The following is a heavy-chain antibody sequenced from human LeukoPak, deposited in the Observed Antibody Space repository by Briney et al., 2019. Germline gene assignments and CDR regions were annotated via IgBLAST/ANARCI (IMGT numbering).Heavy chain of an antibody. CDR2: ISSSGSTI. J-gene: IGHJ4*02. V-gene: IGHV3-48*03. Sequence: GRSLRLSCAASGFTFSSYAINWVRQAPGKGLEWVSYISSSGSTIYYADSVKGRFTISRDNAKNSLYLQMNSLRAEDTAVYYCARDDYYGSGSYYNSPPRPFDYWGQGTLVTVSS. CDR3: ARDDYYGSGSYYNSPPRPFDY. CDR1: GFTFSSYA. D-gene: IGHD3-10*01.